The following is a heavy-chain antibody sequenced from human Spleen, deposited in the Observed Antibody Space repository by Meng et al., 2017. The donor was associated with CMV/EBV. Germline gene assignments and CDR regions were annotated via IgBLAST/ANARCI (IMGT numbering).Heavy chain of an antibody. CDR1: GGSISSYY. D-gene: IGHD3-22*01. CDR2: IYTSGST. CDR3: ARVYDSSGYYPNWFDP. J-gene: IGHJ5*02. Sequence: QGSGPGLVKLSETLSLTCTVSGGSISSYYWSWVRQPAGKGLEWIGRIYTSGSTNYNPSLKSRVTMSVDTSKNQFSLKLSSVTAADTAVYYCARVYDSSGYYPNWFDPWGQGTLVTVSS. V-gene: IGHV4-4*07.